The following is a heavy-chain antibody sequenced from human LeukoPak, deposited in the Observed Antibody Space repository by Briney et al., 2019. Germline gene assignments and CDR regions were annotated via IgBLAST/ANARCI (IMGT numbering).Heavy chain of an antibody. CDR1: GYTFTSYY. V-gene: IGHV1-46*01. D-gene: IGHD3-3*01. CDR2: INPSGGST. J-gene: IGHJ5*02. CDR3: ARGSEFKYYDFWSGSSPSNWFDP. Sequence: GASVKVSCKASGYTFTSYYMHWVRQAPGQGLEWMGIINPSGGSTSYAQKFQGRVTMTRDMSTSTVYMELSSLRSEVTAVYYCARGSEFKYYDFWSGSSPSNWFDPWGQGTLVTVSS.